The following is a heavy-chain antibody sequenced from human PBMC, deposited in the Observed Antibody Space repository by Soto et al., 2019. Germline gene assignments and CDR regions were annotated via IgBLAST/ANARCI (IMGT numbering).Heavy chain of an antibody. D-gene: IGHD2-2*02. CDR3: ARDDIVVVPAAIFGAEDYYYYGMDV. Sequence: SETLSLTCTVSGGSISSYYWSCIRQPPGKGLEWIGYIYYSGSTNYNPSLKSRVTISVDTSKNQFSLKLSSVTAADTAVYYCARDDIVVVPAAIFGAEDYYYYGMDVWGRGTTVTVSS. CDR2: IYYSGST. CDR1: GGSISSYY. J-gene: IGHJ6*02. V-gene: IGHV4-59*08.